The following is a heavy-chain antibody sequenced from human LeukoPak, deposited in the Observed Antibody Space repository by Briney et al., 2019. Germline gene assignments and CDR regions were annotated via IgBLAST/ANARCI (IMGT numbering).Heavy chain of an antibody. V-gene: IGHV1-69*06. J-gene: IGHJ4*02. D-gene: IGHD3-3*01. CDR2: IIPIFGTA. CDR3: ASITTYPEGPY. CDR1: GGTFSSYA. Sequence: SVKVSCKASGGTFSSYAISWVRQAPGQGLEWMGRIIPIFGTANYAQKFQGRVTITADKSTSTAYMELSSLRSEDTAVYYCASITTYPEGPYWGQGTLVTVSS.